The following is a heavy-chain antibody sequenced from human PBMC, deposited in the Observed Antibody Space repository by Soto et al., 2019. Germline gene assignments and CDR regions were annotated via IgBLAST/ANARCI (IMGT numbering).Heavy chain of an antibody. CDR1: GGSISSSSYY. J-gene: IGHJ5*02. V-gene: IGHV4-39*01. CDR2: IYYSGST. CDR3: ARQRQQLETNWFDP. D-gene: IGHD6-13*01. Sequence: QLQLQESGPGLVKPSETLSLTCTVSGGSISSSSYYWGWIRQPPGKGLEWIGSIYYSGSTYYNPSLSGRGTRPVDTSKNQFSLKRSSVTAADTAVYYCARQRQQLETNWFDPWGQGTLVTVSS.